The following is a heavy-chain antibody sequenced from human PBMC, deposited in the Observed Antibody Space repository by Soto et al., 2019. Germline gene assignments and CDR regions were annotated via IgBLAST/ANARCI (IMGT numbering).Heavy chain of an antibody. CDR3: APRNTGTPWVDS. CDR2: ISDSGATT. V-gene: IGHV3-23*01. J-gene: IGHJ4*02. CDR1: GFTFSSYT. Sequence: EVQLLESGGGLVQPGGSLRLSCAASGFTFSSYTMNWVRQAPGKGLEWVSGISDSGATTYYADSVKGRLIISRDNSKNTLYLQIHCLRAEDTAVYYCAPRNTGTPWVDSWGQGTLVTVSS. D-gene: IGHD1-1*01.